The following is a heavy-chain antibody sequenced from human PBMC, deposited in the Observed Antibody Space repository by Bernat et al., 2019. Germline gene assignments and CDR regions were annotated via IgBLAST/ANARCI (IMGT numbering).Heavy chain of an antibody. CDR3: ATVGYCSSTSCLHLYYYYGMDV. D-gene: IGHD2-2*01. CDR1: GYTLTELS. V-gene: IGHV1-24*01. Sequence: QVQLVQSGAEVKKPGASVKVSCKVSGYTLTELSMHWVRQAPGKGLEWMGGFDPEDGETIYAQKCQGSVTMTEDTSTDTAYMELSSLRSEDTAVYYCATVGYCSSTSCLHLYYYYGMDVWGQGTTVTVSS. CDR2: FDPEDGET. J-gene: IGHJ6*02.